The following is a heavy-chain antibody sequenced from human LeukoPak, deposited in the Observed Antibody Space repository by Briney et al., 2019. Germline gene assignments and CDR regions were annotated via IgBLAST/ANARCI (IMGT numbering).Heavy chain of an antibody. D-gene: IGHD5-12*01. J-gene: IGHJ4*02. CDR2: ISDSGTM. CDR1: GFTFSTYS. CDR3: ARDGGYRGYDADC. Sequence: GGSLRLSCAASGFTFSTYSMKWVRQAPGKGLEWVSYISDSGTMYYADSVRGRFTISRENAQNSLFLQMNSLRAEDTAVYYCARDGGYRGYDADCWGQGTLVTVSS. V-gene: IGHV3-48*01.